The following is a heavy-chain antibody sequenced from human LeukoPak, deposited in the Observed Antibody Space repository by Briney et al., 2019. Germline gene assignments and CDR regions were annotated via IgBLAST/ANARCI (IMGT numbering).Heavy chain of an antibody. CDR3: ARDGGDYDILTGYSEAFDI. CDR1: GFTFISYS. CDR2: ISGNGDNT. V-gene: IGHV3-23*01. D-gene: IGHD3-9*01. Sequence: PGGSLRLSCSVSGFTFISYSMTWVRQAPGKGLEWLSSISGNGDNTYYADSVKGRFTISRDNSKDTLYLQMNSLRAEDTALYYCARDGGDYDILTGYSEAFDIWGQGTMVTVSS. J-gene: IGHJ3*02.